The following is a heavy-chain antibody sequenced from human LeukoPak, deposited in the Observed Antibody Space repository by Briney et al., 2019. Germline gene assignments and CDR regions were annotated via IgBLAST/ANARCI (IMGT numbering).Heavy chain of an antibody. CDR1: GYTFTSYD. V-gene: IGHV1-8*03. D-gene: IGHD3-3*01. J-gene: IGHJ6*03. CDR3: ARGLERGFWSGYYTNYYYYYMDV. Sequence: ASVKVSCKASGYTFTSYDINWVRQATGQGLEWMGWMNPNSGNTGYAQKFQGRVTITRNTSISTAYMELSSLRSEDTAVYYCARGLERGFWSGYYTNYYYYYMDVWGKGTTVTVSS. CDR2: MNPNSGNT.